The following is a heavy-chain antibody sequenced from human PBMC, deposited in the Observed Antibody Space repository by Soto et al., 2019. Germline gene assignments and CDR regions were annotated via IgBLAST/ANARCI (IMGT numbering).Heavy chain of an antibody. CDR1: GYTFSNFW. CDR3: ARSPRSSPYFDY. Sequence: PGESLKISCQCSGYTFSNFWIAWVRQLPGKGLEYMGIIYPGDSETRYSPSFHGKVTISADRSIGTAYLQWSSLEASDSAFYFCARSPRSSPYFDYWGQGALGTVPQ. V-gene: IGHV5-51*01. CDR2: IYPGDSET. J-gene: IGHJ4*02. D-gene: IGHD6-13*01.